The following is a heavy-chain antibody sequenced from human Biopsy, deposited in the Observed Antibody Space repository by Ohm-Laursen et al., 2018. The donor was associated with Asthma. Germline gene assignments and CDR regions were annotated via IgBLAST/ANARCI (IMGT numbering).Heavy chain of an antibody. CDR3: AREGVAGTHIED. J-gene: IGHJ4*02. Sequence: SSLRLSCSASRFTYEMHWVRQAPGKGLEWVAVISYDGSSIYYADSVKGRFTISRDNSKNTLSLQMNSLTAEDTAVHYCAREGVAGTHIEDWGQGTLVTVSS. V-gene: IGHV3-30-3*01. CDR1: RFTYE. D-gene: IGHD6-19*01. CDR2: ISYDGSSI.